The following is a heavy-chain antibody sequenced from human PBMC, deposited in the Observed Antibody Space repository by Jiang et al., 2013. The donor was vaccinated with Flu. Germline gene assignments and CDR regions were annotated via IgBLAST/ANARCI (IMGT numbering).Heavy chain of an antibody. CDR1: GFTFSSYS. V-gene: IGHV3-21*01. D-gene: IGHD3-3*01. CDR2: ISSSSSYI. CDR3: ARGGYDFWSGFQYYGMDV. Sequence: SLRLSCAASGFTFSSYSTNWVRQAPGKGLEWVSSISSSSSYIYYADSVKGRFTISRDNAKNSLYLQMNSLRAEDTAVYYCARGGYDFWSGFQYYGMDVWGQGTTVTVSS. J-gene: IGHJ6*02.